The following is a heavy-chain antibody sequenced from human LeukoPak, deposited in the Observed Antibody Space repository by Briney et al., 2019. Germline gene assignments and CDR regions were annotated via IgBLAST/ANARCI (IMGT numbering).Heavy chain of an antibody. CDR1: GDSISLYY. D-gene: IGHD3-22*01. V-gene: IGHV4-59*01. CDR3: ARLLYYYDSYYFDY. Sequence: SEALSLTCTVSGDSISLYYWSWIRQSPGKGLEWIGYISFIGETNYNPSLKSRVTISQDTSKNQLSLRLSSVTAADTAVYYCARLLYYYDSYYFDYWGQGTLVTVSS. J-gene: IGHJ4*02. CDR2: ISFIGET.